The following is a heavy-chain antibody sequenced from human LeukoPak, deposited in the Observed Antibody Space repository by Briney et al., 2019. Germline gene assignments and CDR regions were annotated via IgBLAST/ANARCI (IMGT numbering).Heavy chain of an antibody. Sequence: SETLSLTCTVSGGSISSYYWSWIRQPPGKGLEWIGYIYYSGSTNYNPSLKSRVTISVDTSKNQFSLKLSSVTAADTAVYYCARVRHDYFDYWGQGTLVTVPS. J-gene: IGHJ4*02. D-gene: IGHD1-1*01. CDR3: ARVRHDYFDY. CDR2: IYYSGST. CDR1: GGSISSYY. V-gene: IGHV4-59*01.